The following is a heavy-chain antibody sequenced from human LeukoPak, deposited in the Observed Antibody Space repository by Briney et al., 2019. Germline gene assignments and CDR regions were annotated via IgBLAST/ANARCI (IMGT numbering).Heavy chain of an antibody. CDR3: ARGGGLDV. D-gene: IGHD3-16*01. CDR1: GYNFSSYS. Sequence: PGGCLRLSCAASGYNFSSYSTNWVRQARGKGLEWVASINHNGNVNYYVDSVKGRFTISRDNAKNSLYLQMSNLRAEDTAVYFCARGGGLDVWGQGATVTVSS. J-gene: IGHJ6*02. V-gene: IGHV3-7*03. CDR2: INHNGNVN.